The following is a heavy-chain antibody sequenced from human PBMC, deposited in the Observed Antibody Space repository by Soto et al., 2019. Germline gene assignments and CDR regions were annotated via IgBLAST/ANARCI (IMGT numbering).Heavy chain of an antibody. CDR3: AHSLTYYYDSSGSASFDY. V-gene: IGHV2-5*01. CDR2: IYWNDDK. Sequence: SGPTLVNPTQTLTLTCTFSGFSLSTSGVGVGWIRQPPGKALEWLALIYWNDDKRYSPSLKSRLTITKDTSKNQVVLTMTNTDPVDTATYYCAHSLTYYYDSSGSASFDYWGQGTLVT. CDR1: GFSLSTSGVG. J-gene: IGHJ4*02. D-gene: IGHD3-22*01.